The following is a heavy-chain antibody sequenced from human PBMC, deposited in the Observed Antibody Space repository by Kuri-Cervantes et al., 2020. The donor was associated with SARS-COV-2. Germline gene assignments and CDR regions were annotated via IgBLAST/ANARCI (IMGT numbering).Heavy chain of an antibody. V-gene: IGHV6-1*01. Sequence: LRLTCAISGDSVSSNSAAWNWIRQSPSRGLEWLGRTYYRSKWYNDYAVSVKSRITINPDTSKNQFSLKLSSVTAADTAVYYCARVPQYGYYYYGMDVWGQGTTVTVSS. CDR1: GDSVSSNSAA. J-gene: IGHJ6*02. CDR2: TYYRSKWYN. D-gene: IGHD2-2*01. CDR3: ARVPQYGYYYYGMDV.